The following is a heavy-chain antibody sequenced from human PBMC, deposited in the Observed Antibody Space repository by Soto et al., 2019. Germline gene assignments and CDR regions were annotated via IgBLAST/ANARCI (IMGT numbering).Heavy chain of an antibody. V-gene: IGHV1-18*01. CDR2: ISAYNGNT. J-gene: IGHJ4*02. Sequence: GASVKVSCKASGYTFTSYGISWVRQAPGQGLEWMGWISAYNGNTNYAQKLQGRVTMTTDTSTSTAYMELRSLRSDDTAVYYCAREGCYKPTWARYSYGVDYWGQGTLVTVSS. CDR1: GYTFTSYG. D-gene: IGHD5-18*01. CDR3: AREGCYKPTWARYSYGVDY.